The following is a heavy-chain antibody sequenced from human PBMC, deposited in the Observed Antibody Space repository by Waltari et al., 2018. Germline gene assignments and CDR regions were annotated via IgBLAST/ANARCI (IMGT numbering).Heavy chain of an antibody. CDR1: GLAFSSYW. CDR2: INTDGRSP. Sequence: EVQLVESGGGLVQPGGSLRLSCAAYGLAFSSYWMHWVRQHSEKGLVWVSRINTDGRSPTYADSVKGRFTISRDNAKNTLFLQMNSLRAEDTGVYYCVRDRTNAYCGSDCSPYWGQGTLVTVSS. D-gene: IGHD2-21*02. CDR3: VRDRTNAYCGSDCSPY. V-gene: IGHV3-74*01. J-gene: IGHJ4*02.